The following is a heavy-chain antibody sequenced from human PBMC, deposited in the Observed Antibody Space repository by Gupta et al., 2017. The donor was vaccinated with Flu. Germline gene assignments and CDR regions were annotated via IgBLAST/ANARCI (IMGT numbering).Heavy chain of an antibody. Sequence: EVQLLESGGGLVQPGGSLRLYCAASGLPFSVYAMNWVRQAPGKGLEWVSTIGGGGHTTNYADSVMGRFTISRDNSKNTLYLQMNSLRGDDTAIYYCAKDRSGNPAIDYWGQGTLVTVSA. CDR3: AKDRSGNPAIDY. J-gene: IGHJ4*02. D-gene: IGHD6-13*01. CDR1: GLPFSVYA. V-gene: IGHV3-23*01. CDR2: IGGGGHTT.